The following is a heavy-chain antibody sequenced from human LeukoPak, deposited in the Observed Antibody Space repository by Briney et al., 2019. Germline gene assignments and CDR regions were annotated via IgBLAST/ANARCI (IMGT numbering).Heavy chain of an antibody. D-gene: IGHD3-10*01. CDR3: ARGAGTYWHFDL. Sequence: ASVKVSCKPSGYTFTSYYMHWVRQAPGQGLEWMGWINPNSGDTKYAQKFQGWVTMTRDTSITTAYMELSRLRSEDTAVYYCARGAGTYWHFDLWGRGTLVTVSS. CDR1: GYTFTSYY. V-gene: IGHV1-2*04. J-gene: IGHJ2*01. CDR2: INPNSGDT.